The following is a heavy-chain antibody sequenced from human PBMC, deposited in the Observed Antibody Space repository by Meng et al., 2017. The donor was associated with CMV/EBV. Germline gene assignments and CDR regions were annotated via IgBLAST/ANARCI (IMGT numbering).Heavy chain of an antibody. CDR2: IYSGGSST. J-gene: IGHJ4*02. V-gene: IGHV3-23*03. CDR3: AKGGEGYSYGYDY. D-gene: IGHD5-18*01. CDR1: GFTFSSYA. Sequence: GESLKISCAASGFTFSSYAMSWVRQAPGKGLEWVSVIYSGGSSTYYADSVKGRFTISRDNSKNTLYLQMNSLRAEDTAVYYCAKGGEGYSYGYDYWGQGTPVTVSS.